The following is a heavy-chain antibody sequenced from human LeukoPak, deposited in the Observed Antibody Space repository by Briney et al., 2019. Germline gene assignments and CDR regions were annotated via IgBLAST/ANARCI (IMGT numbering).Heavy chain of an antibody. CDR3: AKDLGSIYDSSGYRIDYFDY. J-gene: IGHJ4*02. D-gene: IGHD3-22*01. V-gene: IGHV3-23*01. CDR1: GFTFSSYA. Sequence: GGSLRLSCAASGFTFSSYAMSWVRQAPGKGLEWVSAISGSGGSTYYADSVKGRFTISRDNSKNTLYLQMNSLRAEDTAVYYCAKDLGSIYDSSGYRIDYFDYWGQGTLVTVSS. CDR2: ISGSGGST.